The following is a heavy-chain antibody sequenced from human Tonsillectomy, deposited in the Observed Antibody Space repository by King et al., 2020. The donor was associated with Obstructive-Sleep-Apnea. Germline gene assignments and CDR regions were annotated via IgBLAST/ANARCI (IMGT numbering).Heavy chain of an antibody. CDR2: IFXSXTI. CDR1: XDSITNXGYY. D-gene: IGHD6-19*01. V-gene: IGHV4-31*02. J-gene: IGHJ4*02. Sequence: QLQESGPGLVKPSQTLSLTCIVSXDSITNXGYYWNWVRQRPGKGLXWXGCIFXSXTIYYNPSLKSRVTLSVDTSKNQFSRDLSSLTAADTAVFYCARDXTSAWAGGLTYWGQXTLVTVSS. CDR3: ARDXTSAWAGGLTY.